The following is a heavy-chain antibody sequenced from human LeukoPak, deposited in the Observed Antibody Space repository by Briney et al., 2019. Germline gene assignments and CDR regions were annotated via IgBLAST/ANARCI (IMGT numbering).Heavy chain of an antibody. CDR1: GFTFSCYG. D-gene: IGHD2-2*01. CDR3: AKGASTRYYSDY. J-gene: IGHJ4*02. Sequence: PGRSLRLSCAASGFTFSCYGMHWVRQAPGKGLEWVVVISYDGSNKYYVDSVKGRFTISRDNSKNTLYLQMNSLRAEDTAVYYCAKGASTRYYSDYWGQGTLVTVSS. CDR2: ISYDGSNK. V-gene: IGHV3-30*18.